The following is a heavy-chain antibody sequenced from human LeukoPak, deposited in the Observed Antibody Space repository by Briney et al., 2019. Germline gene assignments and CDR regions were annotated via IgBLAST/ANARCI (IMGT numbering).Heavy chain of an antibody. V-gene: IGHV3-21*01. CDR3: ARDVQTFTISPYYYYYYYMDV. D-gene: IGHD3-9*01. Sequence: PGGSLRLSCAASGFTLSNAWTNWVRQAPGKGLEWVSSISSSSSYIYYADSVKGRFTISRDNAKNSLYLQMNSLRAEDTAVYYCARDVQTFTISPYYYYYYYMDVWGKGTTVTVSS. CDR1: GFTLSNAW. CDR2: ISSSSSYI. J-gene: IGHJ6*03.